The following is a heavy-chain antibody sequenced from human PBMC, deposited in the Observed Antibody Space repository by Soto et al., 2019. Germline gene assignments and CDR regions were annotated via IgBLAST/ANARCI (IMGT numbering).Heavy chain of an antibody. J-gene: IGHJ5*02. D-gene: IGHD3-10*02. V-gene: IGHV2-5*02. CDR1: GVSLSTSGEA. Sequence: QITLKESGPSLVKPTQALTLSCSFSGVSLSTSGEAVFGIRQPPGKVLDWLELIYWDDGKLFNPTLKNRLTIADESSNNQVVLTLTNMDPVDIAPFSFVFYVWASPAAWLDPWGKGIKVTV. CDR2: IYWDDGK. CDR3: VFYVWASPAAWLDP.